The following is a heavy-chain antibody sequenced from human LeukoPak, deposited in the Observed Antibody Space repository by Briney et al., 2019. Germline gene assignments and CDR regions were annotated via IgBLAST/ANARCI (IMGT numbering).Heavy chain of an antibody. CDR1: GITFRSYG. J-gene: IGHJ6*03. CDR3: AKSSRRIAAAAYGYYYYMDV. CDR2: ISGGGYST. Sequence: PGGSLRLSRAASGITFRSYGMTWVRQPPGKGLEWVSNISGGGYSTYYADSVKGRLTISRDNSKNTLYLQMNSLRAEDTAVYYCAKSSRRIAAAAYGYYYYMDVWGKGTTVTVSS. V-gene: IGHV3-23*01. D-gene: IGHD6-13*01.